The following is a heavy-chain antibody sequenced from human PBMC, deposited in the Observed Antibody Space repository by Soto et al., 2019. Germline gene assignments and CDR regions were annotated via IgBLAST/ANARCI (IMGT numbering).Heavy chain of an antibody. J-gene: IGHJ6*02. D-gene: IGHD1-26*01. CDR1: GFTFSDYY. V-gene: IGHV3-11*06. CDR2: ISSSSSYT. Sequence: GGSLRLSCAASGFTFSDYYMSWIRHAPGKGLEWVSYISSSSSYTNYADSVKGRFTISRDNAKNSLYLQMNSLRAEDTAVYYSAGDHGSSGGMDVWGQGTTVTVSS. CDR3: AGDHGSSGGMDV.